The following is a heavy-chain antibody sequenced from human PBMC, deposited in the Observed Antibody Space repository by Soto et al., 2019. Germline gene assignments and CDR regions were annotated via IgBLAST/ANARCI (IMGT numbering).Heavy chain of an antibody. CDR3: ARRGNHGDLWWFDF. J-gene: IGHJ5*01. V-gene: IGHV4-59*01. CDR2: IYDTGST. D-gene: IGHD4-17*01. Sequence: QVQLQESGPGLVKPSETLSLTCTVSGGSISSYFWSWIRQPPGRGLEWIGNIYDTGSTNYNPSLKSRVTISEDTSKNQFSLKLTSVTAADAAVYYCARRGNHGDLWWFDFWGQGTLVTVSS. CDR1: GGSISSYF.